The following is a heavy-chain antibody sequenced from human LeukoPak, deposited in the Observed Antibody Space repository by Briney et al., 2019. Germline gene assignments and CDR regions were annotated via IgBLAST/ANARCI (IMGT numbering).Heavy chain of an antibody. Sequence: GGSLRLSCAASGFTFSSYAISWVRQAPGQGLEWMGGIIPIFGTANYAQKFQGRVTITADESTSTAYMELSSLRSEDTAVYYCARARGSRGIQDWFDPWGQGTLVTVSS. CDR1: GFTFSSYA. J-gene: IGHJ5*02. D-gene: IGHD1-14*01. CDR2: IIPIFGTA. CDR3: ARARGSRGIQDWFDP. V-gene: IGHV1-69*01.